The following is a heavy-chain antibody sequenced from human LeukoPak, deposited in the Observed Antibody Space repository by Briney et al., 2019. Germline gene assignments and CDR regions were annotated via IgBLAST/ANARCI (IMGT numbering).Heavy chain of an antibody. CDR1: GFKFDDHG. J-gene: IGHJ4*02. D-gene: IGHD1-26*01. CDR2: INGDGGST. CDR3: VTGGSGTYYN. V-gene: IGHV3-20*04. Sequence: GGSLRLSCAASGFKFDDHGMSWVRQDPGKGLEWVSSINGDGGSTFYSDSVKGRFTISRDNVENSLYLQMTTLRVDDTAFYYCVTGGSGTYYNWGQGALVTVFS.